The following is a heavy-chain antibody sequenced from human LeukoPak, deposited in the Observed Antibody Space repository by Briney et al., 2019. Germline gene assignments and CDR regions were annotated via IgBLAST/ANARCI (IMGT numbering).Heavy chain of an antibody. CDR3: ARDQGGLYDLWSGYLTPFDY. CDR2: SSAYNGNT. CDR1: GYTFTSYG. Sequence: ASVKVSCKASGYTFTSYGISWVRQAPAQGLEWMGWSSAYNGNTNYAQQLQGSVTMPADPSTSTDSKDLRSRRYDDTALYYCARDQGGLYDLWSGYLTPFDYWGQGTLVTVSS. J-gene: IGHJ4*02. D-gene: IGHD3-3*01. V-gene: IGHV1-18*01.